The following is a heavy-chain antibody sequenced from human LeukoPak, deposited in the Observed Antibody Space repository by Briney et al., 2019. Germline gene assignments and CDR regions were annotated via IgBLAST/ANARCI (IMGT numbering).Heavy chain of an antibody. CDR3: ATCGGDCYSYRNFDY. Sequence: NPSETLSLTCAVYGGSFSGYYWSWIRQPPGKGLEWIGEINHSGSTNYNPSLKSRVTISVDTSKNQFSLKLSSVTAADTAVYYCATCGGDCYSYRNFDYWGQGTLVTVSS. V-gene: IGHV4-34*01. D-gene: IGHD2-21*02. CDR2: INHSGST. J-gene: IGHJ4*02. CDR1: GGSFSGYY.